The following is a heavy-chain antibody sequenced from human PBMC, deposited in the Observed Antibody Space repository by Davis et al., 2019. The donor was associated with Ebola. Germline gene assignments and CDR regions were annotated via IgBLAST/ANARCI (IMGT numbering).Heavy chain of an antibody. CDR1: GFILSGST. J-gene: IGHJ4*02. D-gene: IGHD2-15*01. CDR2: IRSKANSYAT. CDR3: TRPSAYCSGGSCPS. Sequence: GESLKISCAASGFILSGSTLNWVRQASGKGLEWVGRIRSKANSYATAYAASVKGRFTISRDDSKNTAYLQMNSLKTEDTAVYYCTRPSAYCSGGSCPSWGQGTLVTVSS. V-gene: IGHV3-73*01.